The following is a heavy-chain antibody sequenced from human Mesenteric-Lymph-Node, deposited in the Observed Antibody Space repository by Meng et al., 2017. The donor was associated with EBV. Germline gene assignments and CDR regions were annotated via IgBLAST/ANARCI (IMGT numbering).Heavy chain of an antibody. CDR1: GYTFTNYY. CDR2: INPISGGT. Sequence: VQVVEAGGEVEKPGASVKASCKASGYTFTNYYMHWVRQAPGQGLEWVGRINPISGGTNLAQKFQGRVTMTRDTSISTVYLELSRLRSDDTAVYFCARGGDLVVVSPMEDYWGQGTLVTVSS. D-gene: IGHD2-2*01. V-gene: IGHV1-2*06. CDR3: ARGGDLVVVSPMEDY. J-gene: IGHJ4*02.